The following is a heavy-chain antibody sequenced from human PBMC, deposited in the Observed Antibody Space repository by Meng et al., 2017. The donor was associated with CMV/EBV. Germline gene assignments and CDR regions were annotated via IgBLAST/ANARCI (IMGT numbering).Heavy chain of an antibody. CDR1: GGSISSGDYY. J-gene: IGHJ4*02. V-gene: IGHV4-30-4*08. CDR3: ARVTSRVAGAFDY. Sequence: QVQLQESGPGLVKPSQTLSLTCTVSGGSISSGDYYWSWIRQPPGKGLEWIGYIYYSGSTYYNPSLKSRVTMSVDTSKNQFSLKLSSVTAADTAVYYCARVTSRVAGAFDYWGQGTLVTVSS. CDR2: IYYSGST. D-gene: IGHD1-14*01.